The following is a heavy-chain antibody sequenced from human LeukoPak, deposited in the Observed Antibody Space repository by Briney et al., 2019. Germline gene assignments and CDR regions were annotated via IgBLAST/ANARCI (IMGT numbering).Heavy chain of an antibody. J-gene: IGHJ4*02. CDR3: ARDPDYGDPGPFWDY. Sequence: GGSLRLSCVASGFTFSTYWMSWVRQAPGKGLEWVANINQDGSGRYHVDSVKGRITISIDNAKNSLYLQMNSLRAEDTAVYYCARDPDYGDPGPFWDYWGQGTLVTVSS. CDR1: GFTFSTYW. V-gene: IGHV3-7*01. D-gene: IGHD4-17*01. CDR2: INQDGSGR.